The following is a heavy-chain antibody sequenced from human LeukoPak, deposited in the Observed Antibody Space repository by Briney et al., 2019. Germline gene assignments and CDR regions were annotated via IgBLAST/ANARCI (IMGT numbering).Heavy chain of an antibody. V-gene: IGHV4-39*01. D-gene: IGHD3-22*01. CDR3: ARRRYYDSTGYLD. Sequence: SETLSLTCSVSGGFISSSSYYWGWIRQPPGKGLEWIGDIYYSGSRYYDPSLKSRVAISIDTSKNQFSLRLSPVTAADSATYYCARRRYYDSTGYLDRGQGTLVTVSS. CDR2: IYYSGSR. J-gene: IGHJ1*01. CDR1: GGFISSSSYY.